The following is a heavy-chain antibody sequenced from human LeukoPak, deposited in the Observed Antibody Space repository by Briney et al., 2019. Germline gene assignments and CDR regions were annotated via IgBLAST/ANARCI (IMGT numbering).Heavy chain of an antibody. J-gene: IGHJ4*02. D-gene: IGHD3-22*01. CDR1: GFTFSSYA. CDR3: AKFFYYHDLAYDYYDSGYFDY. V-gene: IGHV3-23*01. CDR2: ISGSGGST. Sequence: PGGSLRLSCAASGFTFSSYAMSWVRQAPGKGLEWVSAISGSGGSTYYADSVKGRFTISRDNSKNTLYLQMNSLRAEDTAVYYCAKFFYYHDLAYDYYDSGYFDYWGQGTLVTVSS.